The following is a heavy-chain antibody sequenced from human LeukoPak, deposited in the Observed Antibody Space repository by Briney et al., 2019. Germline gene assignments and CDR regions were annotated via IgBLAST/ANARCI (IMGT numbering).Heavy chain of an antibody. Sequence: GGSLRLSCAASGFTFSSYAMSWVRQAPGKGLEWVSAISGSGGSTYYADSVKGRFTISRDNSKNTLYLQMNSLRADDTAVYYCAKDLXSSXXYXPVGPVDYWGQGTLVTVSS. CDR2: ISGSGGST. CDR1: GFTFSSYA. D-gene: IGHD6-19*01. J-gene: IGHJ4*02. V-gene: IGHV3-23*01. CDR3: AKDLXSSXXYXPVGPVDY.